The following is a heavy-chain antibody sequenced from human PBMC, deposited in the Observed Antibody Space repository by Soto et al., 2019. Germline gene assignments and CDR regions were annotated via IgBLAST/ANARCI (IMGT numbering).Heavy chain of an antibody. CDR3: ARYGHALCFGIPPLDF. CDR2: ISGSGGST. V-gene: IGHV3-23*01. J-gene: IGHJ4*02. Sequence: PGGSLRLSCAASGFTFSSYAMSWVRQAPGKGLEWVSAISGSGGSTYYADSVKGRFTISRDNSKNTLYLQMNSLRAEDTAVYYCARYGHALCFGIPPLDFWAQGPLVTVSS. CDR1: GFTFSSYA. D-gene: IGHD3-10*01.